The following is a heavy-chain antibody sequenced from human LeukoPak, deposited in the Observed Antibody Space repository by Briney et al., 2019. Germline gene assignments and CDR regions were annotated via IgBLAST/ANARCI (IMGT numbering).Heavy chain of an antibody. CDR2: ISGSGGST. Sequence: PGGSLRLSCAASGFTFSSYAMSWVRQAPGKGLEWVSAISGSGGSTYYADSVKGRFTISRDNSKNTLYLQMNSLRAEDTAVYYCAKFPIDYYGSGSYPSTNDLLIDYWGQGTLVTVSS. V-gene: IGHV3-23*01. CDR1: GFTFSSYA. D-gene: IGHD3-10*01. CDR3: AKFPIDYYGSGSYPSTNDLLIDY. J-gene: IGHJ4*02.